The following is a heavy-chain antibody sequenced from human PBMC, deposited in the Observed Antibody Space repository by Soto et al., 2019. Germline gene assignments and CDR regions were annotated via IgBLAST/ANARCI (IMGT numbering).Heavy chain of an antibody. V-gene: IGHV3-48*03. J-gene: IGHJ6*02. CDR2: ISSSGSTI. CDR3: ARGLYGDELLDYYGMDV. Sequence: GGDLRLSCAASGFTFSSYELNWFRQAPVNVLEWVSYISSSGSTIYYADSLKGRFTISRDNAKNSLYLQMNSLRAEDTAVYYCARGLYGDELLDYYGMDVWGQGTTVTASS. D-gene: IGHD4-17*01. CDR1: GFTFSSYE.